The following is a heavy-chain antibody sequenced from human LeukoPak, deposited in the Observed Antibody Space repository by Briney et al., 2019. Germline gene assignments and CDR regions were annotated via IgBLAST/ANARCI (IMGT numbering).Heavy chain of an antibody. CDR1: GGSISSYY. J-gene: IGHJ3*02. CDR3: ARVPGSRGAFDI. Sequence: PSETLSLTCTVSGGSISSYYWSWIRQPPGKGLERIGYIYYSGSTNYNPSLKSRVTISVDTSKNQFSLKLSSVTAADTAVYYCARVPGSRGAFDIWGQGTMVTVSS. CDR2: IYYSGST. D-gene: IGHD1-14*01. V-gene: IGHV4-59*01.